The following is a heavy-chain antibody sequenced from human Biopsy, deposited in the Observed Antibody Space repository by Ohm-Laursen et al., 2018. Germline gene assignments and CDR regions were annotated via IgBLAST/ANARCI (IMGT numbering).Heavy chain of an antibody. J-gene: IGHJ3*01. Sequence: SLRLSCAASGFTFTNAWMSWVRQAPGKGLEWVAFIWSSATYKAYADSVKGRFTVSRVNSKNTVYLQMNSLSADDTAIYSCVKDGGQTAPYSFDVWGQGTMVTVSS. V-gene: IGHV3-33*06. CDR1: GFTFTNAW. CDR3: VKDGGQTAPYSFDV. CDR2: IWSSATYK. D-gene: IGHD3-16*01.